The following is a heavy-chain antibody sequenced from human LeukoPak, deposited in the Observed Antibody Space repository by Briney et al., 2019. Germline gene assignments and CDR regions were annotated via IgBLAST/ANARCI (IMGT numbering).Heavy chain of an antibody. J-gene: IGHJ6*03. Sequence: GGSLRLSCAASGFTFSSYAMSWVRQAPGKGLEWVSAISGSGGSTYYADSVKGRFTISRDNAKNSLYLQMNSLRAEDTAVCYCARDPGYCSSTSCRKAWGFMDVWGKGTTVTVSS. CDR1: GFTFSSYA. V-gene: IGHV3-23*01. D-gene: IGHD2-2*01. CDR3: ARDPGYCSSTSCRKAWGFMDV. CDR2: ISGSGGST.